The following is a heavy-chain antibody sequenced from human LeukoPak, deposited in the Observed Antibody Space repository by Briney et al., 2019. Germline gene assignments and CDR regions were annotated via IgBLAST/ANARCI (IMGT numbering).Heavy chain of an antibody. CDR1: GGTFSSYA. CDR3: AREGWELLPFDY. Sequence: ASVKVSCKASGGTFSSYAISRVRQAPGQGLEWMGWINPNSGGTNYAQKFQGRVTMTRDTSISTAYMELSRLRSDDTAVYYCAREGWELLPFDYWGQGTLVTVSS. CDR2: INPNSGGT. V-gene: IGHV1-2*02. D-gene: IGHD1-26*01. J-gene: IGHJ4*02.